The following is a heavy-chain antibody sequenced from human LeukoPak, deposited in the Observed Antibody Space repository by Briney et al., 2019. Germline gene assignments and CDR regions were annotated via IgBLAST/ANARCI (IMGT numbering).Heavy chain of an antibody. Sequence: ASVKVSCQASGYTFTGYYIHWVRQAPGQGLEWMGWINPNSGGTNYAQKFQGRVTMTRDTSISTAYMELNRLRSDDTAVYSCARGRQTGDYDYWGQGTLVTVSS. J-gene: IGHJ4*02. CDR1: GYTFTGYY. CDR3: ARGRQTGDYDY. CDR2: INPNSGGT. V-gene: IGHV1-2*02. D-gene: IGHD7-27*01.